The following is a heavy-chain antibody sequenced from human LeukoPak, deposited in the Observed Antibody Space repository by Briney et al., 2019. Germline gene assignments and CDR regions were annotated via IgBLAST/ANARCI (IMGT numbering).Heavy chain of an antibody. CDR3: ARAGYSSSRGDY. D-gene: IGHD6-13*01. V-gene: IGHV1-2*02. Sequence: GASVKVSCKTSGYTFTGYYMHWVRQGPGQGLEWMGWINPNTGGTNYSQKFQGRVTMTRDTSISTAYMELRSLRSEDTAVYYCARAGYSSSRGDYWGQGTLVTVSS. CDR2: INPNTGGT. CDR1: GYTFTGYY. J-gene: IGHJ4*02.